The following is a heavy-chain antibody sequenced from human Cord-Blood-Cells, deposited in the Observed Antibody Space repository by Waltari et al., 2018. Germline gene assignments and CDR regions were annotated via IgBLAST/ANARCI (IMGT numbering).Heavy chain of an antibody. J-gene: IGHJ4*02. V-gene: IGHV1-69*09. CDR3: ARVTDSSSSYFDY. CDR1: GGTFSSYA. Sequence: QVQLVQSGAEVKKPGSSVKVSCKASGGTFSSYAISWVRRAPGQGMEWMGRIIPILGIANYAQKFQGRVTITADKSTSTAYMELSSLRSEDTAVYYCARVTDSSSSYFDYWGQGTLVTVSS. D-gene: IGHD6-6*01. CDR2: IIPILGIA.